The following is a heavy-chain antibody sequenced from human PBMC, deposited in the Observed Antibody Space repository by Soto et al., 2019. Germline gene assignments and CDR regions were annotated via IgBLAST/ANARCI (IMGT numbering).Heavy chain of an antibody. CDR2: VSANSENT. Sequence: ASVKVSCKASGYPFSSYGISWVRQAPGQGLEWMGWVSANSENTNYAQELQGRVTMTTDAATSTAYMELRSLRSDDTAVYYFARLTWEFDTNSPLDYWGQGTLVTVSS. CDR3: ARLTWEFDTNSPLDY. CDR1: GYPFSSYG. V-gene: IGHV1-18*04. J-gene: IGHJ4*02. D-gene: IGHD1-26*01.